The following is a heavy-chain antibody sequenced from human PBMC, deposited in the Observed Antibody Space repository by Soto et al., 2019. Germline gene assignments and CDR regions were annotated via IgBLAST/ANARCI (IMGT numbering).Heavy chain of an antibody. Sequence: EVQLLESGGGLVQLGGSLRLSSAASGFTFSSYAMSWVRQAPGMGLEWVPAISGSGGSRYYADSVKGRFTISRDNSKNTLYLQMNGLRAEDRAVYYCAKDRSPTPNYYYDYWGQGTLVTVSS. V-gene: IGHV3-23*01. CDR2: ISGSGGSR. J-gene: IGHJ4*02. CDR1: GFTFSSYA. CDR3: AKDRSPTPNYYYDY. D-gene: IGHD2-15*01.